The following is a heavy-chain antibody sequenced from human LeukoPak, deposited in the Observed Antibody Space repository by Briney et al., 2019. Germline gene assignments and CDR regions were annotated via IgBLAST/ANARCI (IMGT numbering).Heavy chain of an antibody. J-gene: IGHJ4*02. Sequence: GGSLRLSCAASGFTVSSSFMYWVRQAPGKGLEWVSVIQSGGATNYADSVKGRFTISRDNSKNTVYLEMNSLRVEDTAVYFCARARWHYDSSGLVDYWGQGTLVTVSS. V-gene: IGHV3-53*01. D-gene: IGHD3-22*01. CDR3: ARARWHYDSSGLVDY. CDR2: IQSGGAT. CDR1: GFTVSSSF.